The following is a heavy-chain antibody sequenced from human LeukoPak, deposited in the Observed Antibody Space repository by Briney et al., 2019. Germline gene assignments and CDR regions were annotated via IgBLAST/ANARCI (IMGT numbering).Heavy chain of an antibody. D-gene: IGHD3-9*01. CDR2: IDYSGST. J-gene: IGHJ4*02. Sequence: PSETLSLTCTVSGGSVSSGSYYWSWIRQPPGKGLEWIGYIDYSGSTNYNPSLKSRVTISVDTSKNQFSLKLSSVTAADTAVYYCARERAPLRYFDYWGQGTLVTVSS. CDR3: ARERAPLRYFDY. CDR1: GGSVSSGSYY. V-gene: IGHV4-61*01.